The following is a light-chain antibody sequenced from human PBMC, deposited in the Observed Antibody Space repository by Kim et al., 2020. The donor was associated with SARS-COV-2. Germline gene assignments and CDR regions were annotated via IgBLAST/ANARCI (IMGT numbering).Light chain of an antibody. V-gene: IGKV1-5*01. CDR3: QQYDTYST. J-gene: IGKJ2*01. CDR2: DAS. Sequence: DIQMTQSPSTLSASVGDRVTITCRASQSINSWLAWYQQKPGKAPKLLISDASNLESGVPSRFSGSGSGTEFTLTTSSLQPDDFAPYYCQQYDTYSTFGQGTKVDIK. CDR1: QSINSW.